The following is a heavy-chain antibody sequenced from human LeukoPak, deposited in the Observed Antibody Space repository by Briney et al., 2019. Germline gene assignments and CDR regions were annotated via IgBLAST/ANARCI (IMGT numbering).Heavy chain of an antibody. D-gene: IGHD1-26*01. J-gene: IGHJ4*02. CDR1: GGSISSSSYY. CDR3: AKMTGSYSHLFDY. V-gene: IGHV4-39*01. CDR2: IYYSGNT. Sequence: NPSETLSLTCTVSGGSISSSSYYWGWIRQPPGKGLEWIGSIYYSGNTYYKPSLQSRVTISVDTSKNQFSLKTRSVTAADTAVYYCAKMTGSYSHLFDYWGQGTLVTVSS.